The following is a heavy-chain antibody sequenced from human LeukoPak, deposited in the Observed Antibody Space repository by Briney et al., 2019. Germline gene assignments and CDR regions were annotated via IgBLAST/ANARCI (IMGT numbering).Heavy chain of an antibody. CDR1: GYTFISYD. D-gene: IGHD6-19*01. V-gene: IGHV1-8*01. CDR2: MNANTGNT. CDR3: ARGYNSGCYPFDY. Sequence: ASVKVSCKASGYTFISYDINWVRLGTGQGLEWMGWMNANTGNTGYAQKFRGRVTMTRNTSISTVYMELSRLRSDDTAVYYCARGYNSGCYPFDYWGQGTLVTVSS. J-gene: IGHJ4*02.